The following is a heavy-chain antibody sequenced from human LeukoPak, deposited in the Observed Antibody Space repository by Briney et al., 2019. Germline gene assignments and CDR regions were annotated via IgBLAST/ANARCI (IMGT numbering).Heavy chain of an antibody. CDR3: ARRTLRGVIKY. Sequence: PSETLSLTCAVYGGSFSGYYWSWIRQPPGGGLEWIGEIYHSGSTNYNPSLKSRVTMSVDTSKNQFSLKLTSVTAADTAVYYCARRTLRGVIKYWGQGTLVTVSS. CDR2: IYHSGST. J-gene: IGHJ4*02. V-gene: IGHV4-34*01. D-gene: IGHD3-10*01. CDR1: GGSFSGYY.